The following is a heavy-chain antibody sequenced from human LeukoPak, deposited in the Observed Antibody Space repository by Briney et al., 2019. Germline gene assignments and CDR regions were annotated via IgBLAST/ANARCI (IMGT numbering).Heavy chain of an antibody. CDR1: GFTFSSYS. Sequence: GGSLRLSCAASGFTFSSYSMNWVRQAPGKGLEWVSSISSSSSYIYYADSVKGRFTISRDNAKNSLYLQMNSLRAEDTAVYYCASGYYYDSSGYSYYYYYMDVWGKGTTVTVSS. D-gene: IGHD3-22*01. CDR2: ISSSSSYI. J-gene: IGHJ6*03. V-gene: IGHV3-21*01. CDR3: ASGYYYDSSGYSYYYYYMDV.